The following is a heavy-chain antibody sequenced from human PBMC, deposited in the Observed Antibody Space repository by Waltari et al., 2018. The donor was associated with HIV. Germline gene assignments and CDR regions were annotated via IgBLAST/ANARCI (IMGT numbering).Heavy chain of an antibody. CDR3: ARASHYIEFSTFDGDYYFDV. CDR1: GFSVSNHW. Sequence: VQLVESGGGSIKTGGSLRLSCTASGFSVSNHWMDWVRQGPGKGLVWVERLSSDSSSRNYADAVKGRFVISRDNARNTVYLQLNSLRVEDTAMYFCARASHYIEFSTFDGDYYFDVWGRGTRVAVSS. D-gene: IGHD2-15*01. J-gene: IGHJ4*02. V-gene: IGHV3-74*01. CDR2: LSSDSSSR.